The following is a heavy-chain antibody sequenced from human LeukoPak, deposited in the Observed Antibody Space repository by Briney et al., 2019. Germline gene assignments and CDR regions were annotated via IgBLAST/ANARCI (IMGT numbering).Heavy chain of an antibody. CDR1: GGTFSSYA. D-gene: IGHD3-16*01. CDR2: IIPILGIA. Sequence: SVKVSCKASGGTFSSYAISWLRQAPGQGLEWMGRIIPILGIANYAQKFQGRVTITADKSTSTAYMELSSLRSEDKAVYYCARDEYDYVWGSHNWFDPWGQGTLVTVSS. J-gene: IGHJ5*02. V-gene: IGHV1-69*04. CDR3: ARDEYDYVWGSHNWFDP.